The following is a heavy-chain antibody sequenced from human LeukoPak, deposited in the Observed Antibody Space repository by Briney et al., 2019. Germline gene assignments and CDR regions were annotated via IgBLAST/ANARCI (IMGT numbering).Heavy chain of an antibody. J-gene: IGHJ4*02. Sequence: GGSLRLSCAASGFTFSDYYMSWIRQAPGKGLEWVSYISSSGSTIYYADSVKGRFTISRDNAKNSLYLQMNSLRAEDTAVYYCARTEADYDILTGSVYYFDYWGQGTLVTVSS. CDR1: GFTFSDYY. CDR3: ARTEADYDILTGSVYYFDY. D-gene: IGHD3-9*01. V-gene: IGHV3-11*01. CDR2: ISSSGSTI.